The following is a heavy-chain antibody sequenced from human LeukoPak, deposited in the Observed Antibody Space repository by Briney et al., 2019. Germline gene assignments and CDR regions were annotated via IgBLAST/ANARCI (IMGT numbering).Heavy chain of an antibody. CDR1: GFTFSSYA. Sequence: GGSLRLSCAASGFTFSSYAMSWVRQAPGKGLEWVSAISGSGDSTYYADSVRGRFTISRDNSKNTLYLQMNSLRAEDTAVYYCAKSMRSSWDKFDYWGQGTLVTVSS. CDR3: AKSMRSSWDKFDY. V-gene: IGHV3-23*01. J-gene: IGHJ4*02. D-gene: IGHD6-13*01. CDR2: ISGSGDST.